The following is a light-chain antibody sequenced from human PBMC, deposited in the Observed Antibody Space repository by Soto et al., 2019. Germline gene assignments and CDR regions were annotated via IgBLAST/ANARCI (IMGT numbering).Light chain of an antibody. CDR3: QTWDTGIQV. Sequence: QPVLTQSPSASASPGASVKLTCTLSSGHSTYTIAWHQQHPGKGPRYLMRLKNDGSHTKGDGIPDRFSGSSFGAERYLTISSHQSEDEADYYCQTWDTGIQVFGAGTKLTVL. CDR2: LKNDGSH. V-gene: IGLV4-69*01. CDR1: SGHSTYT. J-gene: IGLJ2*01.